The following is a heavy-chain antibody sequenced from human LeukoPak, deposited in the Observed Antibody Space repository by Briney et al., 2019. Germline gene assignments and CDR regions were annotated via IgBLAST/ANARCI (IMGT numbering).Heavy chain of an antibody. Sequence: ASVKVSCKASGYTFTGYYMHWVRQAPGQGLEWMGWINPNSGGTNYAQKFQGRVTMTRDTSISTAYMELSRLRSDDTAVYYCARDMGLRRSGYYQTPDDDAFDIWGQGTMVTVSS. CDR1: GYTFTGYY. D-gene: IGHD3-3*01. CDR3: ARDMGLRRSGYYQTPDDDAFDI. CDR2: INPNSGGT. V-gene: IGHV1-2*02. J-gene: IGHJ3*02.